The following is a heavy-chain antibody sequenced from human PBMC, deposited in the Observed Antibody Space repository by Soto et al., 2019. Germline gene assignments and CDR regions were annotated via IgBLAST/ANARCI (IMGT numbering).Heavy chain of an antibody. Sequence: GGSLRLSCAASGFTFSSYAMSWVRQAPGKGLEWVSAISGSGGSTYYADSVKGRFTISRDNSKNTLYLQMNSLRAEDTAVYYCAKSSHSRPRTNWFDPWGQGXLVTVSS. J-gene: IGHJ5*02. CDR3: AKSSHSRPRTNWFDP. CDR1: GFTFSSYA. D-gene: IGHD6-13*01. CDR2: ISGSGGST. V-gene: IGHV3-23*01.